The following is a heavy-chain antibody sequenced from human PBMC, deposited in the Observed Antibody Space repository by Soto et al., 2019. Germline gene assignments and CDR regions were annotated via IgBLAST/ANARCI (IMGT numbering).Heavy chain of an antibody. CDR3: ARASSSSSAADY. V-gene: IGHV4-31*03. J-gene: IGHJ4*02. Sequence: QVQLQESGPGLVKPSQTLSLTCNVSGESISSGVYYWSWIRHHPGKGLEWIGYIYDTERAYYSPSLKSRVTISMDTSKNQFAMRLSSVTAADTAVYYCARASSSSSAADYWGQGILGTVSS. D-gene: IGHD6-6*01. CDR1: GESISSGVYY. CDR2: IYDTERA.